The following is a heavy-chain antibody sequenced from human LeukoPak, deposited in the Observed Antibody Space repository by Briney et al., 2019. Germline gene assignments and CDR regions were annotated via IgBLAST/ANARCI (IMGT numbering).Heavy chain of an antibody. J-gene: IGHJ4*02. D-gene: IGHD4-17*01. CDR1: GFMFNRHA. CDR3: ARVAADDYGDYALDY. Sequence: PGGSLRLSCVASGFMFNRHAMTWVRQAPGKGLEWVSDVSGAVTTTRYAGSVKGRSTISRDNSKNTIYLQMDSLRAEDTAIYYCARVAADDYGDYALDYWGQGILVAVSS. V-gene: IGHV3-23*01. CDR2: VSGAVTTT.